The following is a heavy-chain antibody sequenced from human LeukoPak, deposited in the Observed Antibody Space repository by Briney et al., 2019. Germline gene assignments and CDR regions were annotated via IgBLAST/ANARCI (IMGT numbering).Heavy chain of an antibody. CDR2: ISGSGGST. CDR1: GFTFSSYA. V-gene: IGHV3-23*01. Sequence: GGSLRLSCAASGFTFSSYAMSWVRQAPGKGLEWVSAISGSGGSTYYADSVKGRFTISRDNSKNTLYLQMNSLRAEDTAVYYCAKLKWGWVRGVWFDYWGQGTLGTVAS. CDR3: AKLKWGWVRGVWFDY. J-gene: IGHJ4*02. D-gene: IGHD3-10*01.